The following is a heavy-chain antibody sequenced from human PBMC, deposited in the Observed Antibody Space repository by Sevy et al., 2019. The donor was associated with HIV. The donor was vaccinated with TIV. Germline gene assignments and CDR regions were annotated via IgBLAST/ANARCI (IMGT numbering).Heavy chain of an antibody. J-gene: IGHJ4*02. CDR1: GFTFSSYS. CDR2: ISSSSSTI. Sequence: GGCLRLSCAASGFTFSSYSMNWVRQAPGKGLEWVSYISSSSSTIYYADSVKGRFTISIDNAKNSLYLQMNSLRDEDTAVYHWASHMDNWGQGTLVTVSS. D-gene: IGHD2-21*01. V-gene: IGHV3-48*02. CDR3: ASHMDN.